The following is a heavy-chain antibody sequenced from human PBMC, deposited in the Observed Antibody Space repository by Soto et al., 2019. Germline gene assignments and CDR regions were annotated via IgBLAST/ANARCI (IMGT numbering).Heavy chain of an antibody. V-gene: IGHV3-74*01. D-gene: IGHD3-16*01. CDR2: ISPDGTSA. CDR3: ARDGGGLAH. J-gene: IGHJ4*02. CDR1: GFTFGSYW. Sequence: GGSLRLSCAASGFTFGSYWMHWVRQAPGKGLVWVSRISPDGTSASNADSVKGRFTISRDNTKNTLHLQMDSLRVEDTAVYYCARDGGGLAHWGQGTRVTVAS.